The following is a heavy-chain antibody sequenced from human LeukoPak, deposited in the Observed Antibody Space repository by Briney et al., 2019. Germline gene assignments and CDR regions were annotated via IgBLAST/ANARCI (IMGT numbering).Heavy chain of an antibody. CDR1: GYTLTELS. V-gene: IGHV1-24*01. D-gene: IGHD6-19*01. J-gene: IGHJ5*02. Sequence: ASVKVSCKVSGYTLTELSMHWVRQAPGKGLEWMGGFDPEDGETIYTQKFQGRVTMTEDTSTDTAYMELSSLRSEDTAVYYCATAQMSSSGWTRNWFDPWGQGTLVTVSS. CDR3: ATAQMSSSGWTRNWFDP. CDR2: FDPEDGET.